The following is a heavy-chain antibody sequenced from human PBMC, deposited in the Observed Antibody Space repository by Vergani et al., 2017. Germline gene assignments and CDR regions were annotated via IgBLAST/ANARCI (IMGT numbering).Heavy chain of an antibody. CDR2: ISSGGTTI. V-gene: IGHV3-11*04. CDR1: GFIFSDYY. J-gene: IGHJ5*01. CDR3: ARARCIETCYMSNWLDS. Sequence: QVQLVDSGGGLVKPGGSLRLSCAASGFIFSDYYMGWIRQVPGKGLEWISYISSGGTTIFYADSVKGRFTISRDNANNSLYLQMNSLRVEDTGVYYCARARCIETCYMSNWLDSWGQGTLVTVSS. D-gene: IGHD3-9*01.